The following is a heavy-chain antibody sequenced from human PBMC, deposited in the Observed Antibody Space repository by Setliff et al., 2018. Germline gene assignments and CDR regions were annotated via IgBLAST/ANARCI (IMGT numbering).Heavy chain of an antibody. Sequence: PSETLSLTCAVYGGSFSGYYWSWIRQPPGKGLEWIGEINHSGSTNYNSSLNSRVTISVDTSKNQFTLKLNSVTAADMAVYYCAREQWLDPPGYYYMDVWAKGTTVTVSS. V-gene: IGHV4-34*01. CDR2: INHSGST. CDR3: AREQWLDPPGYYYMDV. D-gene: IGHD6-19*01. J-gene: IGHJ6*03. CDR1: GGSFSGYY.